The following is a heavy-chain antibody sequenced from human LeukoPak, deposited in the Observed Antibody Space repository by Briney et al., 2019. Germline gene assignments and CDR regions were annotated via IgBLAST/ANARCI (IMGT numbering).Heavy chain of an antibody. CDR1: GFAFSTYW. V-gene: IGHV3-7*01. J-gene: IGHJ4*02. Sequence: EGSLRLSCTASGFAFSTYWTSWVRQAPGKGLEWVANIKEDGSEKYYVDSVKGRFTISRDNAKNSLYLQMNSLRAEDTAVYYCGVVYWGQGTLVTVSS. CDR2: IKEDGSEK. CDR3: GVVY.